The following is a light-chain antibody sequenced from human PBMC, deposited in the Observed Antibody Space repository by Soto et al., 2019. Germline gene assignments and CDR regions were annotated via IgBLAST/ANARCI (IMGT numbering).Light chain of an antibody. V-gene: IGKV3-20*01. CDR2: GAS. Sequence: EIVLTQSPGTLSLSPGERATLSCRASQSVTSNYLAWYQQKPGQAPRLLIYGASTRAAGVPDRFSRSWSGTDFTLTIARLEPEDFAVYYCQQYGRSPLLYTFGQGSKV. CDR1: QSVTSNY. J-gene: IGKJ2*01. CDR3: QQYGRSPLLYT.